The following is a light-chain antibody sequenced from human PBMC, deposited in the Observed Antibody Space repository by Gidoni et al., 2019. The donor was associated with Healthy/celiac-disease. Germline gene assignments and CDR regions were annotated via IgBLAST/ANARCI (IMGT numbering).Light chain of an antibody. CDR1: SGINVGTYR. J-gene: IGLJ2*01. CDR3: MIWHSSAVV. V-gene: IGLV5-45*01. Sequence: AVLHQPASLYASPGASASLTCTLRSGINVGTYRLYWYKQKPGSPPQYLLCYKSDSDKPQGSGVPRRFSVSTDASSNAVILLISGLQSADEAGYDFMIWHSSAVVFGGGPKLTVL. CDR2: YKSDSDK.